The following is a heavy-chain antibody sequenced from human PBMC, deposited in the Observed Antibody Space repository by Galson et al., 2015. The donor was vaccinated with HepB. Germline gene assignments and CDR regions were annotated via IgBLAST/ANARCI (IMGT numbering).Heavy chain of an antibody. CDR3: ARSRLYYAYGMDV. J-gene: IGHJ6*02. Sequence: PALVKPTQTLTLTCTFSGFSLSTSGMRVSWIRQPPGKALEWLARIDWDDDKFYSTSLKTRLTISKDTSKNQVVLTMTNMDPVDTATYYCARSRLYYAYGMDVWGQGTTVTVSS. V-gene: IGHV2-70*04. CDR2: IDWDDDK. D-gene: IGHD3-10*01. CDR1: GFSLSTSGMR.